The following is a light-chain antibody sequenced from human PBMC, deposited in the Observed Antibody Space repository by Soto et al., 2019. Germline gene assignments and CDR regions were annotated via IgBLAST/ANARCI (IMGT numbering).Light chain of an antibody. CDR3: QQYNSYSPLT. CDR2: DAS. Sequence: DIQMTQSPSTLSASVGDRVTITCRASQSISSWLAWYQQKPGKAPKLLIYDASSLESGAPSRSSGRRSGTEFTLTISSLQPDDFATYYCQQYNSYSPLTVGGGTKVDTK. V-gene: IGKV1-5*01. CDR1: QSISSW. J-gene: IGKJ4*01.